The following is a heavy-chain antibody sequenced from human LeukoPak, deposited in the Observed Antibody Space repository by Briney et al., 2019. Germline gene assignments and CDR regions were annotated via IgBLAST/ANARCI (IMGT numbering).Heavy chain of an antibody. D-gene: IGHD2-2*01. CDR2: ISSGSGYI. CDR3: VNDCSSSSCYDY. J-gene: IGHJ4*02. V-gene: IGHV3-21*01. CDR1: GFTFSSYT. Sequence: GGSLRLSCAASGFTFSSYTMNWVRQAPGKGLEWVSSISSGSGYIYYADSVKGRFTISRDNAKNSLYLQLNSLRAEDTAVYYCVNDCSSSSCYDYWGQGTLVTVSS.